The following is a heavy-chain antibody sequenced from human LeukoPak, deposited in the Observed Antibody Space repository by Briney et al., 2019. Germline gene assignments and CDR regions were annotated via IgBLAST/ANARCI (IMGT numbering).Heavy chain of an antibody. CDR3: ARAETGYDEGLYDY. V-gene: IGHV3-53*01. J-gene: IGHJ4*02. Sequence: GGSLRLSCAASGFTVSSNYMSWVRQAPGKGLEWVSVIYSGGSTYYADSVKGRFTISRDNAKNSLYLQMNSLRAEDTAVYYCARAETGYDEGLYDYWGQGTLVTVSS. D-gene: IGHD3-3*01. CDR2: IYSGGST. CDR1: GFTVSSNY.